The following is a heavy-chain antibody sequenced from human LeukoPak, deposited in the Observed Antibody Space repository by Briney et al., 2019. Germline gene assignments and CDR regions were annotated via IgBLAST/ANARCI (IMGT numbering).Heavy chain of an antibody. V-gene: IGHV4-59*01. CDR1: DGSTNSYY. Sequence: SETLSLTCSVSDGSTNSYYWNWIRRPPGKGLEWIGYIYYNGNTNYSPSLKSRVTMSVDTSKNLFSLKVSSVTAADTAVYYCARGRSNYYGMDVWGQGTTVTVSS. CDR2: IYYNGNT. D-gene: IGHD1-26*01. CDR3: ARGRSNYYGMDV. J-gene: IGHJ6*02.